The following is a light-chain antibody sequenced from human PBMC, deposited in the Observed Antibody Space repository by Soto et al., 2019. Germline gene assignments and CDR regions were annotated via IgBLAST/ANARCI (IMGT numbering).Light chain of an antibody. CDR2: EDS. Sequence: QSALTQPASVSGSPGQSITISCTGTSSDVGSYNLVSWYQHHPGKAPKLIIYEDSERPSGVSNRFSGSKSGNTASLTISGLQAEDEADYYCCSYAGTTTHVLFGGGTKLTVL. CDR3: CSYAGTTTHVL. V-gene: IGLV2-23*01. J-gene: IGLJ2*01. CDR1: SSDVGSYNL.